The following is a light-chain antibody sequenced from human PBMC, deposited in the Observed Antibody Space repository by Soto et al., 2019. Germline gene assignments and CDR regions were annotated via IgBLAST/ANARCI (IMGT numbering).Light chain of an antibody. CDR3: SSYTGSNINTVV. CDR1: SSDIGKYNY. Sequence: QSVLTQPASVSGSPGQSITISCTGTSSDIGKYNYVSWFQQHPAKAPKLIIFEVSTRPSGVSNRFSGSKSGNTASLTISGLQAEDEADYYCSSYTGSNINTVVFGGGTKATVL. J-gene: IGLJ2*01. CDR2: EVS. V-gene: IGLV2-14*01.